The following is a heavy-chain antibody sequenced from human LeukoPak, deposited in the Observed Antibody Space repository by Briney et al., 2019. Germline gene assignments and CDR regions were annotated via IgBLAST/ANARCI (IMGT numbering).Heavy chain of an antibody. CDR1: GGSISGYY. J-gene: IGHJ3*02. CDR3: ARLSTVVTGYSFDI. Sequence: SETLSLTCTVSGGSISGYYWSWIRQPPGKGLEWIGYIFYSGSTNYNPSLKSRVTISVDTSKNQFSLKLTSVTAADTAVYYCARLSTVVTGYSFDIWGQGTMVTVSS. CDR2: IFYSGST. V-gene: IGHV4-59*08. D-gene: IGHD4-23*01.